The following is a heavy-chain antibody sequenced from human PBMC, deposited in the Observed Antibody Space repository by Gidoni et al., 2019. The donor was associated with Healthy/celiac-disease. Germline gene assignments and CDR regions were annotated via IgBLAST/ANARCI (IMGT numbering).Heavy chain of an antibody. CDR2: IYPGDSDT. D-gene: IGHD2-2*02. CDR3: ARLYFGCSSTSCYTGSYYYYGMDV. CDR1: GYSFTSYW. J-gene: IGHJ6*02. Sequence: EVQLVQSGAEVKKPGESLKISCKGSGYSFTSYWIGWVRQMPGKGLEWMGIIYPGDSDTRYSPSFQGQVTISADKSISTAYLQWSSLKASDTAMYYCARLYFGCSSTSCYTGSYYYYGMDVWGQGTTVTVSS. V-gene: IGHV5-51*03.